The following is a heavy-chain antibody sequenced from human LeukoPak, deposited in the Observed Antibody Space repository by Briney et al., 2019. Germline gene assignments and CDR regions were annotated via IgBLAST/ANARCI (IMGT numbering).Heavy chain of an antibody. J-gene: IGHJ4*02. Sequence: GALRLSCAASGFTFSSYSMNWVRQAPGKGLEWVSSISSSSSYIYYADSVKGRFTISRDNAKNSLYLQMNSLRAEDTAVYYCARDPTTYYDILTGYYTAGYFDYWGQGTLVTVSS. CDR2: ISSSSSYI. D-gene: IGHD3-9*01. V-gene: IGHV3-21*01. CDR1: GFTFSSYS. CDR3: ARDPTTYYDILTGYYTAGYFDY.